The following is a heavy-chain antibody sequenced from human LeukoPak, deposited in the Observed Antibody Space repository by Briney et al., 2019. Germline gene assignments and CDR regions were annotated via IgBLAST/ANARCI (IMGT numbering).Heavy chain of an antibody. CDR2: ISGSGGST. Sequence: GGSLRLSCAASGFTFSSYAMSWVRQAPEKGLEWVSAISGSGGSTYYADSVKGRFTISRDNSKNTLYLQMNSLRAEDTAVYYCANLPPNYIVGGWGQGTLVTVSS. CDR1: GFTFSSYA. D-gene: IGHD3-10*01. V-gene: IGHV3-23*01. CDR3: ANLPPNYIVGG. J-gene: IGHJ1*01.